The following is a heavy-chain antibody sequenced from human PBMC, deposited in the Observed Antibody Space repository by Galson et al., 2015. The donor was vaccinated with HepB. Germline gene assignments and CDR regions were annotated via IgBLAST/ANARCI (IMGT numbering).Heavy chain of an antibody. D-gene: IGHD5-12*01. Sequence: SVKVSCKASGGTFSSYAISWVRQAPGQGLEWMGGIIPIFGTANYAQKFQGRVTITADESTSTAYMELSNLRSEDTAVYYCARGKKGYSGGRFYYYYMDVWGKGTTVTVSS. CDR1: GGTFSSYA. CDR3: ARGKKGYSGGRFYYYYMDV. V-gene: IGHV1-69*13. J-gene: IGHJ6*03. CDR2: IIPIFGTA.